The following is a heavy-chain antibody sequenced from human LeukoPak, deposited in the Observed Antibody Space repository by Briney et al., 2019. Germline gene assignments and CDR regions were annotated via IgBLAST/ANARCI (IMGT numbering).Heavy chain of an antibody. CDR3: ARHGYYYYYGMDV. CDR1: GGSISSSSYY. CDR2: IYYSGST. J-gene: IGHJ6*02. Sequence: SETLSLTCTVSGGSISSSSYYWGWIRQPPGKGLEWIGSIYYSGSTYYNPFLKSRVTISVDTSKNQFSLKLSSVTAADTALYYCARHGYYYYYGMDVWGQGTTVTVSS. V-gene: IGHV4-39*01.